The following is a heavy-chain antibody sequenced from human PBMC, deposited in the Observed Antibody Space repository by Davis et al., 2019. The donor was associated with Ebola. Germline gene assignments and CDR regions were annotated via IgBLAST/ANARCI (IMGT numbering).Heavy chain of an antibody. Sequence: GESLKISCAASGFTFSSYGMHWVRQAPGKGLEWVAVISYDGSNKYYADSVKGRFTISRDNSKNTLYLQMNSLRAEDTAVYHCARHALSLGGRDFDYWGQGTLVAVSS. V-gene: IGHV3-30*03. CDR3: ARHALSLGGRDFDY. CDR1: GFTFSSYG. J-gene: IGHJ4*02. CDR2: ISYDGSNK. D-gene: IGHD1-26*01.